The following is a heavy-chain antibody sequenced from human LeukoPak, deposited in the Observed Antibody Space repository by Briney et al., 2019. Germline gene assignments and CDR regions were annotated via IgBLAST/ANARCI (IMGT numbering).Heavy chain of an antibody. CDR3: ARDPTQWLRYGHFDY. V-gene: IGHV3-21*01. Sequence: GGSLRLSCAGSGFTFSSSAMNWVRQAPGKGLEWVSSINNVASHIYYADSVKGRFTISRDNAKNSLYLQMNGLRAEDTAVYYCARDPTQWLRYGHFDYWGQGTLVTVSS. CDR1: GFTFSSSA. D-gene: IGHD5-12*01. J-gene: IGHJ4*02. CDR2: INNVASHI.